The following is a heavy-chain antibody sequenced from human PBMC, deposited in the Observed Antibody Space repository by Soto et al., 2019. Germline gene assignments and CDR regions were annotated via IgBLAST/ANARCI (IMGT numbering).Heavy chain of an antibody. CDR2: ISYDGSNK. Sequence: QVQLVESGGGVVQPGRSLRLSCAASGFTFSSYAMHWVRQAPGKGLEWVAVISYDGSNKYYADSVKGRFTISRDNSKNTLYLQMNSLRAEDTAVYYCARDSVTSDLRGLHPGYYGMDVWGQGTTVTVSS. V-gene: IGHV3-30-3*01. CDR1: GFTFSSYA. CDR3: ARDSVTSDLRGLHPGYYGMDV. J-gene: IGHJ6*02. D-gene: IGHD5-18*01.